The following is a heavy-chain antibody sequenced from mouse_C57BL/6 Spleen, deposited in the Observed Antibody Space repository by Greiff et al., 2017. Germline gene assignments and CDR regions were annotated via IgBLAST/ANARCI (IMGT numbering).Heavy chain of an antibody. CDR2: IYWDDDM. CDR3: ARKVVTTDYYAMDY. CDR1: GFSLRTSGMV. D-gene: IGHD2-2*01. V-gene: IGHV8-12*01. J-gene: IGHJ4*01. Sequence: QVTLKVSGPGILQSSQTLSLTCSFPGFSLRTSGMVLSWIRQPSGKGLEWLAHIYWDDDMRYNPSLKSRLTISKDTSRNQVFLKITSVDTADTATYYCARKVVTTDYYAMDYWGQGTSVTVSS.